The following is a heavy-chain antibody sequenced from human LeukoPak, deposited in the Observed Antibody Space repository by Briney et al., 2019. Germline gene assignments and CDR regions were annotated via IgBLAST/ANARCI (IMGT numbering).Heavy chain of an antibody. CDR3: ARDYKERDAFDI. CDR1: GGTFSSYA. V-gene: IGHV1-46*01. Sequence: ASVKVSCKASGGTFSSYAISWVRQAPGQGLEWMGIINPSGGSTSYAQKFQGRVTMTRDTSTSTVYMELSSLRSEDTAVYYCARDYKERDAFDIWGQGTMVTVSS. J-gene: IGHJ3*02. CDR2: INPSGGST. D-gene: IGHD1-14*01.